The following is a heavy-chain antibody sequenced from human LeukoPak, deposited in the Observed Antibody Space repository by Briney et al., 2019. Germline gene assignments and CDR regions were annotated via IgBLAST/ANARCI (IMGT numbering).Heavy chain of an antibody. CDR1: GGSISSHY. D-gene: IGHD3-22*01. V-gene: IGHV4-59*11. J-gene: IGHJ6*03. CDR3: ARDYYDSSGYGYFHMDV. CDR2: IFYSGST. Sequence: SETLSLTCTVSGGSISSHYWSWIRQPPGKELEWIGYIFYSGSTKYNPSLRSRVTISIDTSKNQFSLNLNSVTAADTAVYYCARDYYDSSGYGYFHMDVWGKGTTVTVSS.